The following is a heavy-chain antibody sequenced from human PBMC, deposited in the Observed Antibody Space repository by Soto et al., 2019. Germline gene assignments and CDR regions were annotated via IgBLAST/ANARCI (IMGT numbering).Heavy chain of an antibody. CDR2: INTDGSST. V-gene: IGHV3-74*01. CDR1: GFTFSSNW. D-gene: IGHD2-21*01. CDR3: ARDGEGF. Sequence: GGSLRLSGAASGFTFSSNWMHWVRRVPGRGLVWVSRINTDGSSTSYADSVKGRFTISRDNAKNTLYLQMNSLRAEDTAVYYCARDGEGFWGQGTLVTVSS. J-gene: IGHJ4*02.